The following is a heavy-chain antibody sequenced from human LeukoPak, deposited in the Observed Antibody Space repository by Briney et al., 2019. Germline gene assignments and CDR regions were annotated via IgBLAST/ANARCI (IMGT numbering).Heavy chain of an antibody. D-gene: IGHD3-3*01. CDR2: IDPGDSDT. V-gene: IGHV5-51*01. CDR3: ARIRNSHVNYDFWSGYFY. Sequence: GESLKISCKGSGYSFTTYWIAWVRQMPGKGLEWMGFIDPGDSDTRYSPSFQGQVTISADKSICTAYLRWSSLKASDTAIYYCARIRNSHVNYDFWSGYFYWGQGTLVTVSS. J-gene: IGHJ4*02. CDR1: GYSFTTYW.